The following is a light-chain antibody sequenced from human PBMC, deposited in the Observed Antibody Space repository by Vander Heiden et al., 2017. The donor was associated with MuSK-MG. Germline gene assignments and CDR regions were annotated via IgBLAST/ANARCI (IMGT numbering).Light chain of an antibody. CDR2: ATS. J-gene: IGKJ4*01. Sequence: DIQMTQSPSSLSASVGDRVTITCRASEYIYTYLNWYQQKPGKAPKLLIYATSTLQSGVPSRFSGSESGTDFTLTISSLQPEDFATYYCQQSYSTPLTFGGGTKVEIK. CDR1: EYIYTY. V-gene: IGKV1-39*01. CDR3: QQSYSTPLT.